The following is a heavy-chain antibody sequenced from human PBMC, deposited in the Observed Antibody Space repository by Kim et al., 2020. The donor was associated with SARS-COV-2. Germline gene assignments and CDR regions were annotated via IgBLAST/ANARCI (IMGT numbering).Heavy chain of an antibody. CDR2: ISSYSGQT. CDR1: GYTFTSNS. D-gene: IGHD6-13*01. V-gene: IGHV1-18*04. CDR3: ARDRGQQLVTGFFDD. Sequence: ASVKVSCKTSGYTFTSNSVSWVRQAPGQGLEWMGWISSYSGQTNYAQKLQGRVTMTTDTSTSTAYMELRTLRSDDTSVYFCARDRGQQLVTGFFDDWGQGTLVTVSS. J-gene: IGHJ4*02.